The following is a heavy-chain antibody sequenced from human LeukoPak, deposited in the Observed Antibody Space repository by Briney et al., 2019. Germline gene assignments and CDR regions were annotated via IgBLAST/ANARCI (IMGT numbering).Heavy chain of an antibody. CDR1: GYTFTGYY. CDR2: INPNSGGT. CDR3: ARDGNIVPAASWFDP. V-gene: IGHV1-2*06. D-gene: IGHD2-2*01. J-gene: IGHJ5*02. Sequence: ASVKVSCKASGYTFTGYYMHWVRQAPGQGLEWMGRINPNSGGTNYAQKFQGRVTMTRDTSISTAYMELSRLRSDDTAVYYCARDGNIVPAASWFDPWGQGTLVTVSS.